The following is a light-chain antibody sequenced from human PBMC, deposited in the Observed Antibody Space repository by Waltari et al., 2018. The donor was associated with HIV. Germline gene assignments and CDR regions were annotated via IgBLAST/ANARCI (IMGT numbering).Light chain of an antibody. CDR3: AAWDDSLNAWV. Sequence: QSVLTQPPSASGTPGQRVTIPCSGSSSNIGSNTLNWYQQRPGTAPKLLIYSKNQRPSGVPDRFSGSKSGTSASLAISGLQSEDEADYYCAAWDDSLNAWVFGGGTKLTVL. CDR2: SKN. V-gene: IGLV1-44*01. CDR1: SSNIGSNT. J-gene: IGLJ3*02.